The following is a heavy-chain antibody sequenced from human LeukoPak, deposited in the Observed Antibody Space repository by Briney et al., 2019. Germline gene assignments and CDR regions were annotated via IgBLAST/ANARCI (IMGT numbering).Heavy chain of an antibody. CDR1: GYTFTGYY. CDR3: ARGVDTAMGLFDY. V-gene: IGHV1-2*02. Sequence: ASVKVSCKASGYTFTGYYMHWVRQAPGQGLEWMGWINPNSGGTNYAQKFQGRVTMTRDTSITTAYMELSRLRSDDTAVYYFARGVDTAMGLFDYWGQGTLVTVSS. D-gene: IGHD5-18*01. CDR2: INPNSGGT. J-gene: IGHJ4*02.